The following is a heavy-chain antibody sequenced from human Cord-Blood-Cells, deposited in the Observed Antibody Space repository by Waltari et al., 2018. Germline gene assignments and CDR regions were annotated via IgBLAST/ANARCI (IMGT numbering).Heavy chain of an antibody. D-gene: IGHD2-8*02. CDR2: IYTSGST. J-gene: IGHJ3*02. Sequence: QVQLQESGPGLVKPSETLSLTCTVSGGSISSYYWSWIRQPAGKGLEWIGRIYTSGSTNYNPSPKSSITMSVDTSKNQFSLKLSSVTAADTAVYYCARDPTWSDAFDIWGQGTMVTVSS. CDR1: GGSISSYY. CDR3: ARDPTWSDAFDI. V-gene: IGHV4-4*07.